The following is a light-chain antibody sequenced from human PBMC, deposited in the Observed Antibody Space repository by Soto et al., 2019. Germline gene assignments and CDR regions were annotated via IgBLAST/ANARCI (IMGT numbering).Light chain of an antibody. CDR3: QQSYSSPYT. J-gene: IGKJ2*01. Sequence: DIQMTQSPSSLSASAGDRVTITCRASQSISSYLNWYQQKPGKAPELLIYAASNLKSGVSSRFSGSGSGTDFTLSISSLQPEDFASYHCQQSYSSPYTFGQGTKLEIK. V-gene: IGKV1-39*01. CDR1: QSISSY. CDR2: AAS.